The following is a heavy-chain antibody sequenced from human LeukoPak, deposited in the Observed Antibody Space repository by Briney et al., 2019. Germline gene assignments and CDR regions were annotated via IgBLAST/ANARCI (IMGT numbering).Heavy chain of an antibody. CDR1: GYTFDNYD. J-gene: IGHJ4*02. CDR3: ARGALRAIFGPGYDEYFEY. Sequence: GASVKVSCKTSGYTFDNYDINWVRQATGQGLEWMGWMNPNSGNTGYAQKFQGRVLMTTNTSMTTAYMELRGLRSEDTAIYYCARGALRAIFGPGYDEYFEYWNQGTVVAVTS. V-gene: IGHV1-8*01. D-gene: IGHD3-3*01. CDR2: MNPNSGNT.